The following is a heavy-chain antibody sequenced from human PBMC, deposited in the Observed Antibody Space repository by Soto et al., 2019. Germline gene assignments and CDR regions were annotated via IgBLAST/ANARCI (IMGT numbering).Heavy chain of an antibody. Sequence: GGSLRLSCAASGFTFSDYYMSWIRQAPGKGLEWVSYISSSGSTIYYADSVKGRFTISRDNAKNSLYLQMNSLRAEDTAVYYCARIAPRITMVRGVIPYWGQGTLVTVSS. CDR1: GFTFSDYY. V-gene: IGHV3-11*01. CDR3: ARIAPRITMVRGVIPY. J-gene: IGHJ4*02. D-gene: IGHD3-10*01. CDR2: ISSSGSTI.